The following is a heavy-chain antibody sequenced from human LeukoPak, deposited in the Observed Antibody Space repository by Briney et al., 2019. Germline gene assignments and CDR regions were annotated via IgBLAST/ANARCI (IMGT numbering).Heavy chain of an antibody. V-gene: IGHV3-21*01. J-gene: IGHJ6*02. D-gene: IGHD6-13*01. CDR3: AIESGQLEEYYYYGMDV. CDR2: ISSSSSYI. CDR1: GLTFSSYS. Sequence: GAQLTLSCRASGLTFSSYSMTWVRQAQEKRLEWVSSISSSSSYIYYADSVKGRFTISRDNAKNSLYLQMNSLRAEDTAVYYCAIESGQLEEYYYYGMDVWGQGTTVIVSS.